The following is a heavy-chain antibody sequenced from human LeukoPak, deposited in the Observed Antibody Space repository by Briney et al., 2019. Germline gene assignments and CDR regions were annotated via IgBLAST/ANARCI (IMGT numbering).Heavy chain of an antibody. CDR2: IYYSGST. Sequence: PSETLSLTCTVSGGSISSYYWSWIRQPPGKRLEWIGYIYYSGSTNYNPSLKSRVTISVDTSKNQFSLKLSSVTAADTAVYYCARDNRRLGVDYWGQGTLVTVSS. J-gene: IGHJ4*02. D-gene: IGHD2/OR15-2a*01. CDR3: ARDNRRLGVDY. CDR1: GGSISSYY. V-gene: IGHV4-59*01.